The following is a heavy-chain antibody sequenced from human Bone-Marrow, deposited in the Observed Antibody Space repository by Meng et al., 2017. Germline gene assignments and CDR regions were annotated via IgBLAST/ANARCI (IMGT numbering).Heavy chain of an antibody. CDR2: IKEAGSAK. D-gene: IGHD3-10*01. CDR3: ARGFGDFPLDY. V-gene: IGHV3-7*01. Sequence: GESLKISCAASGFSFSRYWMSWVRQAPGKGLEWVANIKEAGSAKYYVDFVKGRFTVSRDNGKSSLYLQKNSLRAEDTAVYFCARGFGDFPLDYWGQGTLVTVSS. J-gene: IGHJ4*02. CDR1: GFSFSRYW.